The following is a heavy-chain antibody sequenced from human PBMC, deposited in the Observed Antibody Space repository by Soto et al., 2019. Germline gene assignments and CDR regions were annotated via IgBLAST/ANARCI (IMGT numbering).Heavy chain of an antibody. Sequence: EVQLVESGGGLVKPGGSLRLSCAASGFTFSNAWMTWVRQAPGKGLEWVGRIETNTDGGTTDYAAPVKGRFTISRDDSKNTLYLQMNSLKTEDTAVYCCATFYYYGSGSYPQDYWGQGTLVTVSS. CDR3: ATFYYYGSGSYPQDY. CDR1: GFTFSNAW. CDR2: IETNTDGGTT. J-gene: IGHJ4*02. D-gene: IGHD3-10*01. V-gene: IGHV3-15*04.